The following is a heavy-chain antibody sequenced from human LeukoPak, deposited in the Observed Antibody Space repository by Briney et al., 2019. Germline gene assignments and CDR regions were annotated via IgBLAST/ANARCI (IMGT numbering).Heavy chain of an antibody. CDR3: ARDPHESELPDY. J-gene: IGHJ4*02. CDR1: GFTFSSYA. V-gene: IGHV3-30-3*01. Sequence: GGSLRLSCAASGFTFSSYAMHWVRQAPGKGLEWVAVISYDGSNKYYADSVKGRFTISRDNSKNTLYLQMNSLRAEDTAVYYCARDPHESELPDYWGQGTLVTVSS. D-gene: IGHD1-26*01. CDR2: ISYDGSNK.